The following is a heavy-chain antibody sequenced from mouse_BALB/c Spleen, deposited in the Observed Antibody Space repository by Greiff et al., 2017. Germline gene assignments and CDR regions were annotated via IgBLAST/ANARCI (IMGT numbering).Heavy chain of an antibody. V-gene: IGHV1-14*01. CDR1: GYTFTSYV. CDR2: INPYNDGT. Sequence: EVQGVESGPELVKPRASVKMSCKASGYTFTSYVMHWVKQKPGQGLEWIGYINPYNDGTKYNEKFKGKATLTSDKSSSTAYMELSSLTSEDSAVYYCARRDMGYGSSSYFDYWGQGTTLTVSS. CDR3: ARRDMGYGSSSYFDY. D-gene: IGHD2-1*01. J-gene: IGHJ2*01.